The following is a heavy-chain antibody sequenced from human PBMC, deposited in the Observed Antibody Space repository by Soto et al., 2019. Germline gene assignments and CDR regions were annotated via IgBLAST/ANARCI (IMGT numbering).Heavy chain of an antibody. CDR2: INHSGST. Sequence: SETLSLTCAVYGGSFSGYYWSWTRPPPGKGLEWIGEINHSGSTNYNPSLKSRVTISVDTSKNQFSLKLSSVTAADTAVYYCARGDGGMTTDYYYGMDVWGQGTTVTVSS. J-gene: IGHJ6*02. CDR1: GGSFSGYY. CDR3: ARGDGGMTTDYYYGMDV. D-gene: IGHD4-17*01. V-gene: IGHV4-34*01.